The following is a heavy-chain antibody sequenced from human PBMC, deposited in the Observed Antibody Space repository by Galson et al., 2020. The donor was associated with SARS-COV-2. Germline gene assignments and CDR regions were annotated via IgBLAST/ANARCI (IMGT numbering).Heavy chain of an antibody. D-gene: IGHD3-10*02. CDR2: ISYDGSSK. Sequence: GGSLRLSCAASGFTFSNSGMYWVRQAPGKGLEWVAVISYDGSSKYYRGSVKGRFTISRDNSNNTVSLEMNSLRPEDTGLYYCAKPHDYSVSDSESATYPAGYYYGMDVCGRGTAVTVSS. J-gene: IGHJ6*02. CDR1: GFTFSNSG. V-gene: IGHV3-30*18. CDR3: AKPHDYSVSDSESATYPAGYYYGMDV.